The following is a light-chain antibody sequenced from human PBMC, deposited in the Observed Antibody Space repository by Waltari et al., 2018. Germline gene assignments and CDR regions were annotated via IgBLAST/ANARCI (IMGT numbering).Light chain of an antibody. CDR2: EVS. CDR3: SSYTSSSTRV. Sequence: QSALTQPASVSGSPGQSITISCTGTSSDVGGYNYVYWYQQHPGKAPKLMIYEVSNRPSGVSNRFSGSKSGNPASLTLSGLQAEDEADYYCSSYTSSSTRVFGTGTKVTVL. V-gene: IGLV2-14*01. J-gene: IGLJ1*01. CDR1: SSDVGGYNY.